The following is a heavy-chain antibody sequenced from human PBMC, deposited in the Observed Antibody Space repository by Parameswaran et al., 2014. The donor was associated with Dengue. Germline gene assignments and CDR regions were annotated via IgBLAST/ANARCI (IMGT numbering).Heavy chain of an antibody. CDR3: ARDVRVRGIVPPTTFPF. J-gene: IGHJ4*02. Sequence: VRQAPGKGLEWIGSSYYSGSTYYNPSLKSRVTISVDTSKNQFSLNLGSVTAADTAVYYCARDVRVRGIVPPTTFPFWGPGTLVTVSS. D-gene: IGHD2/OR15-2a*01. CDR2: SYYSGST. V-gene: IGHV4-39*07.